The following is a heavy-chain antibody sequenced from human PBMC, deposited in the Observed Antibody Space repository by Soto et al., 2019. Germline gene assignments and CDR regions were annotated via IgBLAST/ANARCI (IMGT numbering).Heavy chain of an antibody. CDR1: AFTFSRHG. CDR2: IWSDGSNQ. D-gene: IGHD3-10*01. V-gene: IGHV3-33*01. CDR3: ARERTFGENNHNYMDV. J-gene: IGHJ6*03. Sequence: QVQLVESGGGVVQPGGSLRLSCAASAFTFSRHGMHWVRQAPGKGLQWVGVIWSDGSNQRYAGSVKGRFTISRDNSKNQRDLQMNSLRGEDTAVYYCARERTFGENNHNYMDVWGTGSTVSFSS.